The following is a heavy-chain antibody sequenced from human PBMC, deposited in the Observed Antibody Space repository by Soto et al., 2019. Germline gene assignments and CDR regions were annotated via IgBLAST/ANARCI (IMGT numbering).Heavy chain of an antibody. D-gene: IGHD1-26*01. J-gene: IGHJ4*02. V-gene: IGHV3-23*01. CDR1: GFTLSSYA. Sequence: VGSLRLSCAASGFTLSSYAMSWVRQAPGKGLEWVSAITASGNTDYVDSVKGRFTISRDSSKNTLYLQMNGLRAEDTAIYYWAKEEWELTRPRFDYWGQGTLVTVSS. CDR3: AKEEWELTRPRFDY. CDR2: ITASGNT.